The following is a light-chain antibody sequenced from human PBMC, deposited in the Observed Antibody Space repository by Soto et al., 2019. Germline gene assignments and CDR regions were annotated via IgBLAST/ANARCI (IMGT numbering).Light chain of an antibody. Sequence: EIVMTQSPATLSVSPGERATLSCRASQSVSSILAWYQQKPGQAPRLLIYGASTRATGIPARFSGSGSGTEFTLTISGLQSEDFAVYYCQQYNYWPRTFGQGIKVEIK. CDR2: GAS. V-gene: IGKV3-15*01. J-gene: IGKJ1*01. CDR3: QQYNYWPRT. CDR1: QSVSSI.